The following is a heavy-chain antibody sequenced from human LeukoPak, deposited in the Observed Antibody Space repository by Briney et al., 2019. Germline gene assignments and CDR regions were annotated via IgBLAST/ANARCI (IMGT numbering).Heavy chain of an antibody. D-gene: IGHD6-13*01. V-gene: IGHV4-4*02. Sequence: SETLSLTCAVSGGSISSSNWRSWVRQPPGKGLQWLGEIYHSGSTNYNPSLKSRVTISVDKSKNQFSLKLSSVTAADTAVYYCATGGIAAAVDAFDIWGQGTMVTVSS. CDR3: ATGGIAAAVDAFDI. J-gene: IGHJ3*02. CDR2: IYHSGST. CDR1: GGSISSSNW.